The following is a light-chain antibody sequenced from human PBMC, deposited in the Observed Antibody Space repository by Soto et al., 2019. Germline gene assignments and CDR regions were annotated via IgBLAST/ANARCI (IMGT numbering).Light chain of an antibody. V-gene: IGKV1-5*01. J-gene: IGKJ1*01. CDR2: DAS. CDR1: QSISSW. CDR3: QQYNSYSQT. Sequence: DIQMTQSPSTLSASVGDRVTITCRASQSISSWLAWYQQKPGKAPKLLIYDASSLESGVPSRLRGSGYGTEFTITISSMQTDDFETYYCQQYNSYSQTFGHGTKVDIK.